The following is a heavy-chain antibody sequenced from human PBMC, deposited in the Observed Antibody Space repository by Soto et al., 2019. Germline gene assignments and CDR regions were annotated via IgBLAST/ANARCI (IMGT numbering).Heavy chain of an antibody. CDR1: GFTFSSYA. D-gene: IGHD6-19*01. J-gene: IGHJ4*02. CDR3: AKVQMGSSGWCSGGYFDY. CDR2: ISGSGGSK. Sequence: GGSLRLSCAASGFTFSSYAMSWVRQAPGKGLEWVSAISGSGGSKYYADSVKGRFTISRDNSKNTLYLQMNSLRAEDTAVYYCAKVQMGSSGWCSGGYFDYWGQGTLVTVSS. V-gene: IGHV3-23*01.